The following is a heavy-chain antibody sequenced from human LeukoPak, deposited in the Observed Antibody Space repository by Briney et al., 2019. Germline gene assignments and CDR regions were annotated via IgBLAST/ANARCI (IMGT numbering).Heavy chain of an antibody. D-gene: IGHD6-13*01. J-gene: IGHJ1*01. V-gene: IGHV4-59*01. Sequence: SETLSLTCTVSGGSISSYYWSWIRQPPGKGLEWIGYIYYSGSTNYSPSLKSRVTISVDTSKNQFSLKLSSVTAADTAVYYCARVVRSSSSSGYFQHWGQGTLVTVSS. CDR3: ARVVRSSSSSGYFQH. CDR1: GGSISSYY. CDR2: IYYSGST.